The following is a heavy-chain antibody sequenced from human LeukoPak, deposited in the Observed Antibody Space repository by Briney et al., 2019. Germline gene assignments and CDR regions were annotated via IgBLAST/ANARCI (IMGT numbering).Heavy chain of an antibody. J-gene: IGHJ6*02. Sequence: ASVKVSCKASGYTFTGYYMHWVRQAPGQGLEWMGWINPNSGGTNYAQKFQGRVTMTRDTSISTAYMELSRLRSDDTAVHYCARGGDSIYDILTGYYEVRDYYGMDVWGQGTTVTVSS. CDR3: ARGGDSIYDILTGYYEVRDYYGMDV. D-gene: IGHD3-9*01. V-gene: IGHV1-2*02. CDR1: GYTFTGYY. CDR2: INPNSGGT.